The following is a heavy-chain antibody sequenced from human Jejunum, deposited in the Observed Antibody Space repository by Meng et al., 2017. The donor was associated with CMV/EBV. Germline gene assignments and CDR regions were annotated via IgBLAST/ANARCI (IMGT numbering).Heavy chain of an antibody. Sequence: QVQLQESGPGMVKPSQTLSPTCSVSGGSIGSGDYYWSWIRQPPGKGLEWIGYIHDTGSTYYNPSLKSRVDISLGTSRNHFSLTLSSVTAEDTAVYFCARGSIFVSFDSWGQGTLVTVSS. CDR1: GGSIGSGDYY. J-gene: IGHJ4*02. V-gene: IGHV4-30-4*08. D-gene: IGHD3-3*01. CDR3: ARGSIFVSFDS. CDR2: IHDTGST.